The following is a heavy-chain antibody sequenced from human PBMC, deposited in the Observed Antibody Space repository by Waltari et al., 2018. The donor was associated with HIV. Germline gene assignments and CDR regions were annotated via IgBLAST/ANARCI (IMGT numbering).Heavy chain of an antibody. V-gene: IGHV3-9*01. Sequence: EVQLVQTGGGSVQPGGPLRLSCAVSGFTFDIYAMHWVRQVPGKGVGWVVVLSLGSGGVDYADSVKGRFTVSRDNAKNSLYLQMNSLRVEDTALYYCGKDLTPGGLDVWGQGTTVIVSS. CDR2: LSLGSGGV. CDR1: GFTFDIYA. CDR3: GKDLTPGGLDV. J-gene: IGHJ6*02.